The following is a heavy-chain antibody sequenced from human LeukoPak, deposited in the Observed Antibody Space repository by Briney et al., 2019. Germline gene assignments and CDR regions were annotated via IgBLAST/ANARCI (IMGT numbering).Heavy chain of an antibody. V-gene: IGHV4-59*08. J-gene: IGHJ4*02. CDR1: GGSISSYY. Sequence: PSETLSLTCTVSGGSISSYYWSWVRQPPGKGLEWIGFVYYTGSTNYNPSLKSRVTMSVDTSKNQFSLKLSSVTAADTAVYYCARHSSGWYFPDYWGQGTLVTVSS. CDR2: VYYTGST. CDR3: ARHSSGWYFPDY. D-gene: IGHD6-19*01.